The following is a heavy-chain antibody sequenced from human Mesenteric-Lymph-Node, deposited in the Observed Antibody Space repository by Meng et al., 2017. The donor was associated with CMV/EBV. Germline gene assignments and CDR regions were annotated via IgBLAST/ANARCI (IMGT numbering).Heavy chain of an antibody. CDR1: GFTFSSYA. CDR3: AKKKDFTSFDY. J-gene: IGHJ4*02. D-gene: IGHD3/OR15-3a*01. CDR2: ISGSGGST. V-gene: IGHV3-23*01. Sequence: LSCAASGFTFSSYAMSWVRQAPGKGLEWVSGISGSGGSTFYADSVKGRFTISRANSKNTLYLQMNSLRAEDAAVYYCAKKKDFTSFDYWGQGTLVTVSS.